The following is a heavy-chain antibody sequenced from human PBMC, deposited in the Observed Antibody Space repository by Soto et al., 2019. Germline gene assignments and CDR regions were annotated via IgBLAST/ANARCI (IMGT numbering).Heavy chain of an antibody. J-gene: IGHJ4*02. CDR1: GFTFSSYA. Sequence: EVQLLESGGGLVQPGGSLRLSCAASGFTFSSYAMSWVRQAPGKGLEWVSAISGSGGSTYYADSVKGRFTISRDNSKNTLYLQMNSLRAEDTDVYYWAKGSLGFLEWLSKPIDYWGQGTLVTVSS. D-gene: IGHD3-3*01. CDR2: ISGSGGST. V-gene: IGHV3-23*01. CDR3: AKGSLGFLEWLSKPIDY.